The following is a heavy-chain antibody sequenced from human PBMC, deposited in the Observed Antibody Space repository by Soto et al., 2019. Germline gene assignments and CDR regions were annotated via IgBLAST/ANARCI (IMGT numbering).Heavy chain of an antibody. CDR3: ARHGSN. CDR2: IYSSAMT. CDR1: GVSISNSSYY. J-gene: IGHJ4*02. Sequence: SQTLSLTCTVSGVSISNSSYYWGWIPRPPGKGLEWIGTIYSSAMTYYNPSLKSRVTISVDTSKYQFSLKLTSVTAADTAVYYCARHGSNWGQGTLVTVSS. V-gene: IGHV4-39*01.